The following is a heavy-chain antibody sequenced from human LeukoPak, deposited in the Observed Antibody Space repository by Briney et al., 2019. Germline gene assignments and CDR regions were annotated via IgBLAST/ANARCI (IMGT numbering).Heavy chain of an antibody. J-gene: IGHJ4*02. CDR2: IFPGDSDT. Sequence: GESLKISCKGSGYTFTSYWIGWVRQTPGKGREWMGIIFPGDSDTRYSPSFQSQVTISADKSLSTAYLQWTSLTASDTAMYYCARHLNAACTDSWGQGTLLIVSS. V-gene: IGHV5-51*01. CDR3: ARHLNAACTDS. CDR1: GYTFTSYW. D-gene: IGHD6-13*01.